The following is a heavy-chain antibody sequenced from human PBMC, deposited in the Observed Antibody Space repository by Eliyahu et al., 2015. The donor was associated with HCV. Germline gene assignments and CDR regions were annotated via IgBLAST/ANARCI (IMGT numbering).Heavy chain of an antibody. Sequence: EVQLVESGGGLVKPGGSLRLSCAASGFXFSNAXMSWVRQAPGKGLEWVGRIKSKTDGGTTDYAAPVKGRFTISRDDSKNTLYLQMNSLKTEDTAVYYCTTGGGDMGYYYYGMDVWGQGTTVTVSS. D-gene: IGHD2-15*01. CDR1: GFXFSNAX. V-gene: IGHV3-15*01. CDR2: IKSKTDGGTT. CDR3: TTGGGDMGYYYYGMDV. J-gene: IGHJ6*02.